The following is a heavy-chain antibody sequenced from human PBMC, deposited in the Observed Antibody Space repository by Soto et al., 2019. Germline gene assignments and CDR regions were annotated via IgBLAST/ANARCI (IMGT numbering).Heavy chain of an antibody. V-gene: IGHV3-64*01. Sequence: GGSLRLSCAASGFTFSNYDMHWVRQAPGKGLEYVSAINNNGVITYYANSVKGRFTISRDNSRNTLYLQVGSLRADDTALYYCARWLSLTGLDSWGQGAQVTVSS. D-gene: IGHD3-16*01. CDR3: ARWLSLTGLDS. J-gene: IGHJ5*01. CDR1: GFTFSNYD. CDR2: INNNGVIT.